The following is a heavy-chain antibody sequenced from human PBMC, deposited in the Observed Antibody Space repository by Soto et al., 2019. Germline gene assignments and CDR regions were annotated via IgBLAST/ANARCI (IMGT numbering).Heavy chain of an antibody. CDR2: ISGDGINT. CDR3: ARGNLSFDFDS. CDR1: GFNCGFFG. J-gene: IGHJ4*02. D-gene: IGHD3-10*01. Sequence: PGGSLRLSCAASGFNCGFFGMHWVRQAPGKGLEWVAFISGDGINTHYADSVRGRFTLSRDYSKKTMYLQMDTLRDDDTALYYCARGNLSFDFDSWGQGTLVTVSS. V-gene: IGHV3-30*03.